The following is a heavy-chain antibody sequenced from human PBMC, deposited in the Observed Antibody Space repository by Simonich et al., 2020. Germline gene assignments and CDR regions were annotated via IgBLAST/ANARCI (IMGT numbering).Heavy chain of an antibody. Sequence: EVQLVESGGGLVKPGGSLRLSCAASGFTFSSYWMSWVRQAPGNGLEEVAQIKQKGSEKYYVDSVKGRFTISRDNAKNSLYLKMNSLRAEDTAVYYCARFRGRYFDWLFDYWGQGTLVTVSS. CDR3: ARFRGRYFDWLFDY. V-gene: IGHV3-7*01. J-gene: IGHJ4*02. D-gene: IGHD3-9*01. CDR1: GFTFSSYW. CDR2: IKQKGSEK.